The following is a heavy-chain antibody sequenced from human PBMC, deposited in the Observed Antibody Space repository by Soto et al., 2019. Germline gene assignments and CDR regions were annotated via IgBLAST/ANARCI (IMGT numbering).Heavy chain of an antibody. Sequence: QLQLQESGPGLVKPSETLSLTCSVSGGSISSNSHYWVWIRQPPGKGLEWIGSIYYNGATYYNPSLKSRVTISVDTSKNQFSVKLNSVTAADTAVYYCARHQSIVVVTAARAFDIWGQGTMVTVSS. D-gene: IGHD2-15*01. CDR1: GGSISSNSHY. V-gene: IGHV4-39*01. CDR2: IYYNGAT. J-gene: IGHJ3*02. CDR3: ARHQSIVVVTAARAFDI.